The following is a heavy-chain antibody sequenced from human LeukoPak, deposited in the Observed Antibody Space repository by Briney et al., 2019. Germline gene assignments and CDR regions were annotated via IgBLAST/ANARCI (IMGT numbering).Heavy chain of an antibody. D-gene: IGHD6-19*01. V-gene: IGHV4-61*02. CDR2: IYTSGST. CDR3: ARGQRVKLAVAAHFDY. CDR1: GGSISSGSYY. Sequence: PSETLSLTCTVSGGSISSGSYYWSWIRQPAGKGLEWIGRIYTSGSTNYNPSLKSRVTISVDTSKNQFSLKLSSVTAADTAVYYCARGQRVKLAVAAHFDYWGQGTLVTVSS. J-gene: IGHJ4*02.